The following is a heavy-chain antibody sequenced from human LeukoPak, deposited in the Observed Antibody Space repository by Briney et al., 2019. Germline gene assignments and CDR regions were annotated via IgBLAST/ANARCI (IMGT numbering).Heavy chain of an antibody. J-gene: IGHJ4*02. CDR2: ISGSGGST. D-gene: IGHD3-3*01. CDR1: GGSISSYY. V-gene: IGHV3-23*01. CDR3: AKMSLRFLEWLSKQFDY. Sequence: PSETLSLTCTVSGGSISSYYWSWVRQAPGKGLEWVSAISGSGGSTYYADSVKGRFTISRDNSKNTLYLQMNSLRAEDTAVYYCAKMSLRFLEWLSKQFDYWGQGTLVTVSS.